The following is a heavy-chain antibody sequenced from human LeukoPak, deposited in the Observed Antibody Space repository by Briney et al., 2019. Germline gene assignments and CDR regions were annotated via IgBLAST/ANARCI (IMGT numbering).Heavy chain of an antibody. Sequence: TGGSLRLSGAASGFTFDDYAMHWVRQAPGKGLEWVPGISWNSGSIGYADSVKGRFTISRDNAKNSLYLQMNSLRAEDTALYYCAKEGITMVRGVAYYYYYGMDVWGQGTTVTVSS. CDR1: GFTFDDYA. D-gene: IGHD3-10*01. J-gene: IGHJ6*02. CDR2: ISWNSGSI. CDR3: AKEGITMVRGVAYYYYYGMDV. V-gene: IGHV3-9*01.